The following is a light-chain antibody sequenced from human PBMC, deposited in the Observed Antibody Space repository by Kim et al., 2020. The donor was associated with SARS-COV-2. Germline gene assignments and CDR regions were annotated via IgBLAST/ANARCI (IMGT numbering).Light chain of an antibody. CDR2: EDN. V-gene: IGLV6-57*02. CDR1: SGSIASNY. J-gene: IGLJ3*02. CDR3: QSYDSSTWV. Sequence: GNTVPIPRTGSSGSIASNYVQWYQQRPGSAPTTVIYEDNQRPSGVPDRLSGSIDSSSNSASLTISGLKTEDEADYYCQSYDSSTWVFGGGTQLTVL.